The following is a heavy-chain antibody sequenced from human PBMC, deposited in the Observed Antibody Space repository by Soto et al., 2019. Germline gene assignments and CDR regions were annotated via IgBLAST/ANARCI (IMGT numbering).Heavy chain of an antibody. J-gene: IGHJ4*02. CDR3: ASLLRGYSGTGDY. D-gene: IGHD5-12*01. CDR1: GGTFSSYA. CDR2: IIPIFGTA. V-gene: IGHV1-69*12. Sequence: QVQLVQSGAEVTKPGSSVKVSCKASGGTFSSYAISWVRQAPGQGLEWMGGIIPIFGTAKYAQKFQGRVTITADESTSTAYMELSSLRSEDTAVYYCASLLRGYSGTGDYWGQGTLVTVSS.